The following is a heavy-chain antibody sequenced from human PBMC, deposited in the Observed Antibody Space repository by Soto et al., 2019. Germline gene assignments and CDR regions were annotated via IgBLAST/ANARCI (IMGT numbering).Heavy chain of an antibody. J-gene: IGHJ4*02. CDR1: GGTFSSNS. CDR3: ARDRGLFRHEK. CDR2: VIPTFGTA. Sequence: QVQLVQSGAEVKKPGSSVKVTCKASGGTFSSNSISWVRQAPGQGLEWMGGVIPTFGTAKYAQKFQGRVTISADASSNTSYMEVRSLASEDTGVYYRARDRGLFRHEKWGQGTRVTVSS. V-gene: IGHV1-69*12. D-gene: IGHD2-21*01.